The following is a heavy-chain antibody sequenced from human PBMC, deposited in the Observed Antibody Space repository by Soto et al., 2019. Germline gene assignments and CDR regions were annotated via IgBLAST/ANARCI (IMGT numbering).Heavy chain of an antibody. CDR3: ARDVDGYSGYGDAFDI. D-gene: IGHD5-12*01. CDR2: IYYSGST. J-gene: IGHJ3*02. Sequence: PSETLSLTCTVSGGSISIYYWSWIRHPPGKGLEWIGYIYYSGSTNYNPSLKSRVTISVDTSKNQFSLKLSSVTAADTAVYYCARDVDGYSGYGDAFDIWGQGTMVTVSS. CDR1: GGSISIYY. V-gene: IGHV4-59*01.